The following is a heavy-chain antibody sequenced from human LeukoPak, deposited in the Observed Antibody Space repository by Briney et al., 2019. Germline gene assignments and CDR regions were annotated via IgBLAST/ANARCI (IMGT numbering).Heavy chain of an antibody. V-gene: IGHV3-30-3*01. Sequence: PGGSLRLSCAASGFTFSTYTLHWVRQAPGKGLEWVAVISYDGSNKYYADSVKGRLTISRDNSKNTLYLQMSSLRAEDTAMYYCARVDYFDRSAYWESFRGFGYWGQGTLVTVSS. CDR1: GFTFSTYT. J-gene: IGHJ4*02. CDR2: ISYDGSNK. D-gene: IGHD3-22*01. CDR3: ARVDYFDRSAYWESFRGFGY.